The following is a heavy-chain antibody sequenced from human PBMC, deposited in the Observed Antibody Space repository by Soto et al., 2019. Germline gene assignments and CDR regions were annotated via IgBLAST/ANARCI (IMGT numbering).Heavy chain of an antibody. V-gene: IGHV1-24*01. CDR1: GYTLTELS. CDR3: ATFDYAYPDAFDI. Sequence: GASVKVSCKVSGYTLTELSMHWVRQAPGKGLEWIGGFDPEDGETIYAQKFQGRVTMTEDASTDTAYMELSSLRSEDTAVYYCATFDYAYPDAFDIWGQGTMVTVSS. D-gene: IGHD4-17*01. CDR2: FDPEDGET. J-gene: IGHJ3*02.